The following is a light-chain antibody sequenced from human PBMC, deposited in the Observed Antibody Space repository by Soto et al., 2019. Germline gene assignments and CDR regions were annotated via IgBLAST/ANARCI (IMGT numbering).Light chain of an antibody. CDR2: DAS. J-gene: IGKJ5*01. Sequence: DIQMTQSPSSLSASVGDRVTITCQASQDISNYLNWYQQKPGKAPKLLIYDASNLETGVPSRFSGSGSGTDFTYTIISLQPEDIAKYYCQQYDNLPSITFGQGTRLEIK. V-gene: IGKV1-33*01. CDR3: QQYDNLPSIT. CDR1: QDISNY.